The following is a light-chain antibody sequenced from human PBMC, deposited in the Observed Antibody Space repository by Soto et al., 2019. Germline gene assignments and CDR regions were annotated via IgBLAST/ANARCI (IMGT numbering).Light chain of an antibody. Sequence: QSVLTQPPSASGTPGQRVTISCSGSNSNIGSHTVNWYQQLPGTAPKLLIYTXXXXXXXXXXRXXXSKSGTSASLAISGLXSXXXXXYYCAAWDDSLQAWVFGGGTKLTVL. CDR3: AAWDDSLQAWV. CDR2: TXX. CDR1: NSNIGSHT. V-gene: IGLV1-44*01. J-gene: IGLJ3*02.